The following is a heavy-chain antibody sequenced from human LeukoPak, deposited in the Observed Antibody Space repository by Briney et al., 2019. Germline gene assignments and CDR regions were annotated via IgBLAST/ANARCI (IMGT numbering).Heavy chain of an antibody. V-gene: IGHV1-69*13. D-gene: IGHD3-10*01. J-gene: IGHJ4*02. CDR1: GGTFSSYA. CDR2: IIPIFGTA. CDR3: AGTAYYYGSGSYYTFDY. Sequence: SVKVSCKASGGTFSSYAISWVRQAPGQGLEWMGGIIPIFGTANYAQKFQGRVTITADESTSTAYMELSSLRSEDTAVYYCAGTAYYYGSGSYYTFDYWGQGTLVTVSS.